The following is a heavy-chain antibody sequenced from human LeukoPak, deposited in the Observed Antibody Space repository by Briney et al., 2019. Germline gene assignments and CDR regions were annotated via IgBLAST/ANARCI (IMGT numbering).Heavy chain of an antibody. D-gene: IGHD3-22*01. Sequence: RPSETLSLTCAVYGGSFSGYYWSWIRQPPGKGLEWIGEINHSGSTNYNPSLKSRVTISVDTSKNQFSLKLSSVTAADTAVYYCARDVVDNFYNNSVYYGRGVLDIWGQGTMVTVSS. CDR2: INHSGST. CDR3: ARDVVDNFYNNSVYYGRGVLDI. V-gene: IGHV4-34*01. J-gene: IGHJ3*02. CDR1: GGSFSGYY.